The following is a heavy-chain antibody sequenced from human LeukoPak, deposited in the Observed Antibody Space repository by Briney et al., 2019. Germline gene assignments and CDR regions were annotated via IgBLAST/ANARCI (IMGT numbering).Heavy chain of an antibody. D-gene: IGHD5-24*01. Sequence: SVKVSCKASGRTFSSYAISWVRQAPRQELEWMGGLIPIFGTANDAKKFQGRVTIPADESTSTAYMELSRLRSEDTAVYCCARGSRGWLHRQSAEYFEHWGQGTLVTVSS. CDR3: ARGSRGWLHRQSAEYFEH. J-gene: IGHJ1*01. V-gene: IGHV1-69*01. CDR2: LIPIFGTA. CDR1: GRTFSSYA.